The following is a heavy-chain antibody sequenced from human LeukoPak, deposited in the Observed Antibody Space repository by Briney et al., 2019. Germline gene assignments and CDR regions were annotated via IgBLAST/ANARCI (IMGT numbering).Heavy chain of an antibody. D-gene: IGHD1-26*01. CDR1: GGSFSGYY. V-gene: IGHV4-34*01. Sequence: PSETLSLTCAVYGGSFSGYYWRWLRQPPGKGLEWSGEINHSGSTNYNPSLKSRVTISVDTSKNLFSLKLSSVTAADTAVYYCARGPVGATPWYYYYYMYVWGKGTTVTVSS. CDR2: INHSGST. CDR3: ARGPVGATPWYYYYYMYV. J-gene: IGHJ6*03.